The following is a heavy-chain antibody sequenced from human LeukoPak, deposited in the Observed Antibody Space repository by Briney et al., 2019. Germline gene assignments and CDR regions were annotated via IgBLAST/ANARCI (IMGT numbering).Heavy chain of an antibody. J-gene: IGHJ4*02. CDR3: ARDGSGQQQLVSDY. Sequence: APVKVSCKASGYTFTNYAIHWVRQAPGQRLEWMGWINAGNANTKYSQKFQGRVTITRDTSASTAYMELSSLRSEDTAVYYCARDGSGQQQLVSDYWGQGTLVTVSS. CDR1: GYTFTNYA. CDR2: INAGNANT. V-gene: IGHV1-3*01. D-gene: IGHD6-13*01.